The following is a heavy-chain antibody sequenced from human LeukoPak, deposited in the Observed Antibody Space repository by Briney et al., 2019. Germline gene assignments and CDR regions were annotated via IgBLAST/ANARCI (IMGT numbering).Heavy chain of an antibody. D-gene: IGHD3-22*01. CDR2: IYTSGST. CDR1: GGSISSYY. V-gene: IGHV4-4*07. J-gene: IGHJ6*03. Sequence: SETLSLTCTVSGGSISSYYWSWIRQPAGKGLEWIGRIYTSGSTNYNPSLKCRVTMSVDTSKNQFSLKLSSVTAADTAVYYCARELDYYDSSGYYLYYYYYYYMDVWGKGTTVTVSS. CDR3: ARELDYYDSSGYYLYYYYYYYMDV.